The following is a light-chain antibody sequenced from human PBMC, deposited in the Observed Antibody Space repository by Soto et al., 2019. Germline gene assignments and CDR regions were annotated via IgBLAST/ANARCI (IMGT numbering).Light chain of an antibody. CDR3: QQYYSFPPT. V-gene: IGKV1D-8*01. J-gene: IGKJ1*01. CDR1: QGISSY. CDR2: AAS. Sequence: VIWMTQSPSLLSASTGDRVTISCLMSQGISSYLAWYQQKPRKAPELLIYAASTLQSGVPSRFSGSGSGTDFTLTISCLQSEDFATYYCQQYYSFPPTFGQGTKVDIK.